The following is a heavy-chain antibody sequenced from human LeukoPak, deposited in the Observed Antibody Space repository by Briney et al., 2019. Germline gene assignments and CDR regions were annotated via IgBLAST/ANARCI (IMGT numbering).Heavy chain of an antibody. J-gene: IGHJ4*02. Sequence: GGSLRLSCAASAFTFSSYAMHWVRQAPGKGLEWVAVISYDGSNKYYADSVKGRFTISRDNSKNTLYLQMNSLRAEDTAVYYCASPTVAGTPYFDYWGQGTLVTVSS. V-gene: IGHV3-30*04. D-gene: IGHD6-19*01. CDR1: AFTFSSYA. CDR2: ISYDGSNK. CDR3: ASPTVAGTPYFDY.